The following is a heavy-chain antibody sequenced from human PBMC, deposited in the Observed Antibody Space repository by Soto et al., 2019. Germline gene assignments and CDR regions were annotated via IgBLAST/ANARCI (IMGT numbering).Heavy chain of an antibody. D-gene: IGHD1-26*01. CDR2: ISGTGIST. Sequence: GGSLRLSCAASGFTFSSYAMSWVRQAPGKGLEWVSAISGTGISTYYADSVKGRFTISRDNSRNTLYLQMNSLRAEDTAVYYCAKSGIPSGTYLSSPDHWGQGTLVT. V-gene: IGHV3-23*01. CDR3: AKSGIPSGTYLSSPDH. CDR1: GFTFSSYA. J-gene: IGHJ5*02.